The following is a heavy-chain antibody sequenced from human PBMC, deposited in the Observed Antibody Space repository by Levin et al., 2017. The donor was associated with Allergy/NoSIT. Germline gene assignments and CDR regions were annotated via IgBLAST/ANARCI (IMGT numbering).Heavy chain of an antibody. Sequence: GESLKISCKGSGYSFTSYWIGWVRQMPGKGLEWMGIIYPGDSDTRYSPSFQGQVTISADKSISTAYLQWSSLKASDTAMYYCARLSRDYYDSSHRGWFDPWGQGTLVTVSS. CDR1: GYSFTSYW. J-gene: IGHJ5*02. V-gene: IGHV5-51*01. CDR3: ARLSRDYYDSSHRGWFDP. CDR2: IYPGDSDT. D-gene: IGHD3-22*01.